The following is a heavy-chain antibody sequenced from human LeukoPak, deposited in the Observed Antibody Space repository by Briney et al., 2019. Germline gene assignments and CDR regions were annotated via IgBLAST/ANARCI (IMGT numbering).Heavy chain of an antibody. CDR3: AKPGGSGSYYPDY. CDR1: GFTFNNYA. Sequence: GGSPRLSCAASGFTFNNYAMSWVRQAPGKGPEWVSSISAGGDNTYYAVSVKGRFTISRDNSKNTLYLQMNSLRAEDTAIYYCAKPGGSGSYYPDYWGQGTLVTVSS. J-gene: IGHJ4*02. V-gene: IGHV3-23*01. CDR2: ISAGGDNT. D-gene: IGHD1-26*01.